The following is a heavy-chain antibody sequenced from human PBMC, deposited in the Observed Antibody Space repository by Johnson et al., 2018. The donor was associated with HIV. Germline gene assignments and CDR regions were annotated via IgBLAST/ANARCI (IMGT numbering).Heavy chain of an antibody. J-gene: IGHJ3*02. CDR1: GFTFSSYA. CDR3: PRGVVRRRQLSGDAFDM. D-gene: IGHD2-2*01. Sequence: QVQLVESVGGVVQPGRSLRLSCAASGFTFSSYAMHWVRQAPGKGLEWVAVISYDGSNKYYADSVKGRFTVSRDNSKNTLYLQMSSLRAEDTALYYCPRGVVRRRQLSGDAFDMWGQGTMVIVSS. V-gene: IGHV3-30*04. CDR2: ISYDGSNK.